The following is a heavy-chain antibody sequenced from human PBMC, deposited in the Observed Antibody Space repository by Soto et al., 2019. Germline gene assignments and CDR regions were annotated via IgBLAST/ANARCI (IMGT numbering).Heavy chain of an antibody. V-gene: IGHV3-30-3*01. CDR2: IIYDGSDK. D-gene: IGHD5-12*01. CDR1: GFTFSNCA. Sequence: QVQLVESGGGVVQPGRSLRLSCAASGFTFSNCAMHWVRQAPGKGLEWVAVIIYDGSDKYYADSVQGRFTISRDNSKNTLYLQMNSLRPEDTAVYYCAAELGNSGYDGHDYWGQGTLVTVSS. CDR3: AAELGNSGYDGHDY. J-gene: IGHJ4*02.